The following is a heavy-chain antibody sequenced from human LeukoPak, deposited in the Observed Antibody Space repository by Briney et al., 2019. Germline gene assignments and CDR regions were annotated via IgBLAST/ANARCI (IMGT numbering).Heavy chain of an antibody. D-gene: IGHD5-12*01. J-gene: IGHJ4*01. CDR1: GGSFSGHH. V-gene: IGHV4-34*01. CDR3: ARARGTVAIDY. Sequence: PSETLSLTCAVYGGSFSGHHWNWIRRPPGKGLEWIGEINHDGSTNYNPSLKSRVTISVDTSKNQFSLKLTSMTAADTAMYYCARARGTVAIDYWGHGTLVTVSS. CDR2: INHDGST.